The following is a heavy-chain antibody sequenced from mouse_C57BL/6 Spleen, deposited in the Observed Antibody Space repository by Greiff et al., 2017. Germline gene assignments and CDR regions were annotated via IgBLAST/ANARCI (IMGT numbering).Heavy chain of an antibody. CDR2: IRNKANGYTT. V-gene: IGHV7-3*01. Sequence: EVQLVESGGGLVQPGGSLSLSCAASGFTFTDYYMSWVRQPPGKALEWLGFIRNKANGYTTEYSASVKGRLASSREKSQRILYVQMNAMRAEDSATDYCARDSSYAYDVDYGGQGRTRTVPS. D-gene: IGHD2-2*01. CDR1: GFTFTDYY. CDR3: ARDSSYAYDVDY. J-gene: IGHJ2*01.